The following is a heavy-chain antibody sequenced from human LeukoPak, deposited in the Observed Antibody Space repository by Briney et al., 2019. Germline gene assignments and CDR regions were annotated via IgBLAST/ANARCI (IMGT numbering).Heavy chain of an antibody. J-gene: IGHJ5*02. D-gene: IGHD5-24*01. CDR1: GYTFTGYY. CDR3: ARDRLGNGYNYNWFDP. V-gene: IGHV1-2*04. CDR2: INSNSGGT. Sequence: ASVKVSCKASGYTFTGYYMHWVRQAPGQGLEWMGWINSNSGGTNYAQKFQGWVTMTRDTSISTAYMELSRLRSDDTAVYYCARDRLGNGYNYNWFDPWGQGTLVTVSS.